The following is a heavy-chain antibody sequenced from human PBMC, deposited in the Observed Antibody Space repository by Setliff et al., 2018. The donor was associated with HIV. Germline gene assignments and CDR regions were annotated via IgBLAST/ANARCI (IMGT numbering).Heavy chain of an antibody. CDR1: GFRFRTYA. CDR2: ISGDGGRVT. CDR3: TRDKGYAFDI. Sequence: PGGSLRLSCVASGFRFRTYAMSWVRQSQGKGLEWVSLISGDGGRVTHYSDSVKGRFTISRDDSKSIAYLQINSLKTEDTAVYYCTRDKGYAFDIWGQGTMVTVSS. D-gene: IGHD5-18*01. J-gene: IGHJ3*02. V-gene: IGHV3-23*01.